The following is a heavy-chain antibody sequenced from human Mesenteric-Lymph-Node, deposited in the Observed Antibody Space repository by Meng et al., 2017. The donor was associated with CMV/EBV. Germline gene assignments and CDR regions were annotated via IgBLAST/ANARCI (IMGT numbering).Heavy chain of an antibody. CDR2: ISAHNGNT. D-gene: IGHD4-17*01. CDR1: GYTFSSYG. Sequence: ASVKVSCKASGYTFSSYGISWVRQAPGQGLEWMGWISAHNGNTNYAQKFQDRVTMTTDTSTSTVYMELRSLRSDDTAVYYCARKSTGGPVDYWGQGTQVTVSS. CDR3: ARKSTGGPVDY. V-gene: IGHV1-18*01. J-gene: IGHJ4*02.